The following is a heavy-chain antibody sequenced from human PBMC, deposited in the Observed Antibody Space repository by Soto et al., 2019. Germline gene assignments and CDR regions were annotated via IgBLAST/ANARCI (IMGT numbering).Heavy chain of an antibody. CDR1: GYTFTNYW. CDR2: IYPGDSGT. J-gene: IGHJ6*02. CDR3: AASIFYYGMDV. V-gene: IGHV5-51*01. Sequence: PGESLKISCKGSGYTFTNYWIGWVRQMPGKGPEWMGIIYPGDSGTKYNPSFQGQVTISADKSITTTYLQWSSLKASDTAIHYCAASIFYYGMDVWGQGTTVTVSS.